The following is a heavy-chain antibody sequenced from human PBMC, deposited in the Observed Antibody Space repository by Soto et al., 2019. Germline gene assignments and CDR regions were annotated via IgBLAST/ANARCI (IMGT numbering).Heavy chain of an antibody. D-gene: IGHD2-15*01. J-gene: IGHJ6*02. Sequence: PSQTLSLTCVISRDSLSTSSVAWNWVTQSPSRGLEWLGRTYYRSRWYSDFAVSVRGRIVINADTSKNQFSLQLNSVTPEDTAVYFCARSEEDSDYYYYGLDVWGQGTTVTVSS. CDR1: RDSLSTSSVA. CDR3: ARSEEDSDYYYYGLDV. CDR2: TYYRSRWYS. V-gene: IGHV6-1*01.